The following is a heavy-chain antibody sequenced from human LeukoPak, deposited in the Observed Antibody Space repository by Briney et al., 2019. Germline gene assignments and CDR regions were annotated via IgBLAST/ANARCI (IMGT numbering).Heavy chain of an antibody. CDR3: AREIVGYDAFDI. V-gene: IGHV3-7*01. J-gene: IGHJ3*02. D-gene: IGHD1-1*01. Sequence: PGGSLGLSCTASEFTLGSYWVSWVRQTPAKGLEWMANIRQDGNIKYYVDSVRGRFSISRDNAKNSLYLQMNNLRVDDTALYYCAREIVGYDAFDIWGQGTMVTVSS. CDR1: EFTLGSYW. CDR2: IRQDGNIK.